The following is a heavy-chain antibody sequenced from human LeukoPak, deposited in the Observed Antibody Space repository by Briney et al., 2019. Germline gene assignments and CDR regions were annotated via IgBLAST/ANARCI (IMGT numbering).Heavy chain of an antibody. D-gene: IGHD3-3*01. CDR1: GGSISSYY. CDR3: ARDRPYYDFWSGSNDAFDI. Sequence: SETLSLTCTVSGGSISSYYWSWIRQPPGEGLEWIGYIYYSGSTNYNPSLKSRVTISVDTSKNQFSLKLSSVTAADTAVYYCARDRPYYDFWSGSNDAFDIWGQGTMVTVSS. CDR2: IYYSGST. J-gene: IGHJ3*02. V-gene: IGHV4-59*01.